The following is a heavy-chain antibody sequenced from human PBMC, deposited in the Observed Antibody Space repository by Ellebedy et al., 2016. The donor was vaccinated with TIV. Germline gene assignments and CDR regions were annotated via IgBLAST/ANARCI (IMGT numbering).Heavy chain of an antibody. D-gene: IGHD6-19*01. J-gene: IGHJ4*02. Sequence: PGGSLRLSCAASGFTFSRYEIHWLRQSAGKGLEWLAVISPDGSRKDYADSVKGRFFISRDNSKNTLYLQMNSLRAEDTAVYYCAKPPEHWLIHTGLESWGQGTLVTVAS. CDR1: GFTFSRYE. CDR3: AKPPEHWLIHTGLES. CDR2: ISPDGSRK. V-gene: IGHV3-30*18.